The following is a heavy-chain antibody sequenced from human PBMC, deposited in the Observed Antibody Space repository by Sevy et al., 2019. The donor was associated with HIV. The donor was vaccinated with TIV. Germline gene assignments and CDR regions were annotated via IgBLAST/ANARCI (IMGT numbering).Heavy chain of an antibody. CDR2: IYYSGST. J-gene: IGHJ6*02. CDR1: GGSISSYY. Sequence: SETLSLTCTVSGGSISSYYWSWIRQPPGKGLEWIGYIYYSGSTNYNPSLKSRVTISVDTSKNQFSLKLSSVTAADTAVYYCARDLVGSGSSGPIYYYYYYGMDVWGQGTTVTVSS. D-gene: IGHD3-10*01. V-gene: IGHV4-59*01. CDR3: ARDLVGSGSSGPIYYYYYYGMDV.